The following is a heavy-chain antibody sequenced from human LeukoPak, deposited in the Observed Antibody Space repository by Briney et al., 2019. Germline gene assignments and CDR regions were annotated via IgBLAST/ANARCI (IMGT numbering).Heavy chain of an antibody. Sequence: PSETLSLTCAVYGVSFSGYYWSWLRQPPGKGLEWMGEINYSGSTNYNPSLKSRVTISVDTSKNQFSLKLSSVTAADTAVYYCARGRDSTTLLRYGMDVWGKGTTVTVSS. J-gene: IGHJ6*04. CDR3: ARGRDSTTLLRYGMDV. V-gene: IGHV4-34*01. CDR1: GVSFSGYY. D-gene: IGHD2/OR15-2a*01. CDR2: INYSGST.